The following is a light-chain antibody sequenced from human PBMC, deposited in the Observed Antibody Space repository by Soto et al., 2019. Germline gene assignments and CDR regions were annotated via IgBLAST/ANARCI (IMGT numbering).Light chain of an antibody. V-gene: IGKV1-39*01. CDR2: AAS. J-gene: IGKJ1*01. CDR3: QQTYSNLWT. CDR1: QTVSRY. Sequence: DIQLTQSPSSLSASVGDTFTITCLASQTVSRYLNWYQQKSGTAPKLLIYAASTLHTGVPSRFSGRGSGTDFTLTINNLQREDFADYFCQQTYSNLWTFGQGTKVDIK.